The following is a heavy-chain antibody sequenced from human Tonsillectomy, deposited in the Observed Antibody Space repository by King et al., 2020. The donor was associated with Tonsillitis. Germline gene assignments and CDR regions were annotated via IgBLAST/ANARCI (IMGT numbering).Heavy chain of an antibody. Sequence: QLVESGGGLVKPGGSLRLSCEASGFTFSSYMMNWVRQAPGQGLEWVSSISSDSHYIFYSDSVRGRFTISRDNVKNSVDLQMNSLRPEDTAVYYCARDGVAVAGTPFYFDYWGQGDLVTVSS. CDR2: ISSDSHYI. D-gene: IGHD3-3*01. J-gene: IGHJ4*02. CDR1: GFTFSSYM. V-gene: IGHV3-21*01. CDR3: ARDGVAVAGTPFYFDY.